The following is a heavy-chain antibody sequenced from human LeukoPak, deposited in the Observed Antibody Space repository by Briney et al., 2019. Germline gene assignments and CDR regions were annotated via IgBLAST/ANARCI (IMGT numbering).Heavy chain of an antibody. CDR3: AREGRYFDWLHYYYYYYMDV. CDR1: GFTFSSYW. V-gene: IGHV3-74*01. J-gene: IGHJ6*03. CDR2: INSDGSST. Sequence: GGSLRLYCAASGFTFSSYWMHWVRQAPGKGLVWVSRINSDGSSTSYADSVKGRFTISRDNAKNTLYLQMNSLKTEDTAVYYCAREGRYFDWLHYYYYYYMDVWGKGTTVTVSS. D-gene: IGHD3-9*01.